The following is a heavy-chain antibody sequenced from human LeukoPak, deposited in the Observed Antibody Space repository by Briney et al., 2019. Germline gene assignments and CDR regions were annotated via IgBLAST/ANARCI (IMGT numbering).Heavy chain of an antibody. CDR2: IKSKIDDETI. Sequence: GRSLRLSCAASGLTFSNAWMSWVRQAPGKELEWAGRIKSKIDDETIDYAAPVKGKFSISRDDSRTTRFLQMNSLKTEGTAVYYCTADLPDYGASAPDYWGEGTLVTVSS. J-gene: IGHJ4*02. V-gene: IGHV3-15*01. D-gene: IGHD4-17*01. CDR3: TADLPDYGASAPDY. CDR1: GLTFSNAW.